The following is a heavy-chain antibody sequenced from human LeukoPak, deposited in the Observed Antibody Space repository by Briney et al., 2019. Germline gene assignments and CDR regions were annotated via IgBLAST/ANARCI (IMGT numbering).Heavy chain of an antibody. CDR3: ASPRGYYDSSGYLSNWFDP. CDR1: GYSISSGYY. Sequence: SETLSLTCAVSGYSISSGYYWGWIRQPPGKGLEWVGSIYHSGRTYYNPSLKSRVTISVDTSKNQFSLKLSSVTAADTAVYYCASPRGYYDSSGYLSNWFDPWGQGTLVTVSP. CDR2: IYHSGRT. J-gene: IGHJ5*02. D-gene: IGHD3-22*01. V-gene: IGHV4-38-2*01.